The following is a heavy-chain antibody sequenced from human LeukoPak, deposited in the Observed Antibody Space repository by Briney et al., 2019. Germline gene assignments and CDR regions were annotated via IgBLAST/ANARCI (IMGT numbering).Heavy chain of an antibody. Sequence: TGGSLRLSXAASGFTFSDYYMSWIRQAPGKGLEWVSYISSSGYTIYYADSMKGRFTISRDNAKNSLYLQMNSLRAEDTAVYYCARESSESFDIWGQGTMVTVS. D-gene: IGHD6-25*01. V-gene: IGHV3-11*04. CDR1: GFTFSDYY. CDR2: ISSSGYTI. CDR3: ARESSESFDI. J-gene: IGHJ3*02.